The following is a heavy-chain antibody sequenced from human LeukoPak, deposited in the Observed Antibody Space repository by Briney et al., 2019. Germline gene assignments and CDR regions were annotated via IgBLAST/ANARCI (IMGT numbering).Heavy chain of an antibody. Sequence: GGSLRLSCAASGFTFSSYAMSWVRQAPGKGLEWVSAISGSGGSTYYADSVRGRFTISRDNSKNTLYLQMNSLRAEDTAVYYCAKGLEYSSGWYQFDYWGQGTLVTVSS. V-gene: IGHV3-23*01. CDR2: ISGSGGST. CDR3: AKGLEYSSGWYQFDY. CDR1: GFTFSSYA. J-gene: IGHJ4*02. D-gene: IGHD6-19*01.